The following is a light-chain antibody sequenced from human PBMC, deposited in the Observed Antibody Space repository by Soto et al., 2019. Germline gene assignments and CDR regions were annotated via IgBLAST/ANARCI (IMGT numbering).Light chain of an antibody. V-gene: IGLV2-23*01. CDR1: SSDVGSYNL. Sequence: QSALTQPASVSGSPGQSITISCTGTSSDVGSYNLVSWYQQHPGKAPKLMIYEGSKRPSGVSNRFSGSKSGNTASLTISGLQAEDEADYYCCSYAGSSTYVFGGWTKVTVL. CDR3: CSYAGSSTYV. CDR2: EGS. J-gene: IGLJ2*01.